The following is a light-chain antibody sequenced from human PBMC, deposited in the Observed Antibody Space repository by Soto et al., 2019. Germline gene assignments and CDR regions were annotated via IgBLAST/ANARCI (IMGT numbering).Light chain of an antibody. V-gene: IGLV1-44*01. CDR3: AAWDDSLNGVV. Sequence: QAVLTQPPSASGTLGQRVTISCSGSSSNVGSYTVYWYQQLPGTAPKVLIYSGNRRPSGVPARFSGSKSGTSASLAISGLQSEDEADYYCAAWDDSLNGVVFGGGTKLTVL. CDR2: SGN. J-gene: IGLJ2*01. CDR1: SSNVGSYT.